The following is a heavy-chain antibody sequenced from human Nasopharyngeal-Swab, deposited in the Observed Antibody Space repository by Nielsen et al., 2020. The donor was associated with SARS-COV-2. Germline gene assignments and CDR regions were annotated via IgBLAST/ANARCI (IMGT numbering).Heavy chain of an antibody. J-gene: IGHJ6*02. CDR2: VQYSGSP. CDR3: ARARGFLENNRYYYGMDV. Sequence: WIRQHPGKGLEWIGSVQYSGSPYYDPALKSRLRISIDTAKNHFSLKVDSVTAADTAVYYCARARGFLENNRYYYGMDVWGQGNTVTVSS. V-gene: IGHV4-39*02.